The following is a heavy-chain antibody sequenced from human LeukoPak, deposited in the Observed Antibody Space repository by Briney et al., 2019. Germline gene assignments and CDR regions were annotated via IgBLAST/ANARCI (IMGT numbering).Heavy chain of an antibody. CDR1: GFTFSSYW. J-gene: IGHJ4*02. CDR3: ARDFRFLEDY. CDR2: IKGDGSEK. D-gene: IGHD3-3*01. V-gene: IGHV3-7*01. Sequence: QPGGSLRLSCAASGFTFSSYWMTRVRQAPGKGLEWVGNIKGDGSEKYYVDSVKGRFTISRDNAKNSLYLQMNSLRAEDTAVYYCARDFRFLEDYWGQGTLVTVSS.